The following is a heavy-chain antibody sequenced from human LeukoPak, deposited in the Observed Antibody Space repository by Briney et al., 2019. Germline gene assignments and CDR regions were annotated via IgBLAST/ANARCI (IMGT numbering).Heavy chain of an antibody. Sequence: SETLSLTCTVFGDSFSNSNHYWTWIRQPPVKELEWIGYVHNSGSTKYNPFLRSRVIISLDTPKNQFSLNVRSVTAADTAMYYCARDSAPVRTSWYFDLWGRGALVTVSS. J-gene: IGHJ2*01. CDR3: ARDSAPVRTSWYFDL. CDR1: GDSFSNSNHY. D-gene: IGHD1-14*01. V-gene: IGHV4-61*01. CDR2: VHNSGST.